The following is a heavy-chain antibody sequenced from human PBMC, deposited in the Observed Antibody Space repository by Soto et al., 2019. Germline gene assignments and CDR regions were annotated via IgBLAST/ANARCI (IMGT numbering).Heavy chain of an antibody. CDR3: ARDGYYYDSSGYAFDY. CDR1: GFTFSDYY. CDR2: ISSSGSTI. D-gene: IGHD3-22*01. V-gene: IGHV3-11*01. J-gene: IGHJ4*02. Sequence: GSLRLSCAASGFTFSDYYMSWIRQAPGKGLEWVSYISSSGSTIYYADSVKGRFTISRDNAKNSLYLQMNSLRAEDTAVYYCARDGYYYDSSGYAFDYWGQGTLVTVSS.